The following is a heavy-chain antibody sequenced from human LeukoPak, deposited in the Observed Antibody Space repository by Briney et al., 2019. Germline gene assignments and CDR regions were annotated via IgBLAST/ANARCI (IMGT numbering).Heavy chain of an antibody. J-gene: IGHJ4*02. CDR3: ARIGGGYLDY. Sequence: GGSLRLSCAVSGFTFSSYAMHWVRQAPGKGLEWVAVISYDGSNKYYADSVKGRFTISRDNSKNTLYLQMDSLRVEDTAVYYCARIGGGYLDYWGQGTLVTVSS. V-gene: IGHV3-30-3*01. CDR2: ISYDGSNK. CDR1: GFTFSSYA. D-gene: IGHD2-15*01.